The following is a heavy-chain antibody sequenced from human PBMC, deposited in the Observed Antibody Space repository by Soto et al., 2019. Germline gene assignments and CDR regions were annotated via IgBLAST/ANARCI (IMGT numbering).Heavy chain of an antibody. J-gene: IGHJ6*02. V-gene: IGHV4-31*11. D-gene: IGHD3-3*01. CDR3: ASWSAYYDFWSGSPYGMDV. CDR1: GDSISKSGYY. Sequence: SETLSLTCAVSGDSISKSGYYWSWIRQNQGKALEWIGYIYYSGSTFYNPSLKSRVSISLDTSKNQLSLKLTSVTVADTAVYYCASWSAYYDFWSGSPYGMDVWGQGTTVTVSS. CDR2: IYYSGST.